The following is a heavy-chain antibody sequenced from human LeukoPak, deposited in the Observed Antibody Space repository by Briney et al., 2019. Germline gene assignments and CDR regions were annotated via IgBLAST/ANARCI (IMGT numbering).Heavy chain of an antibody. D-gene: IGHD1-14*01. CDR2: INPSGGDT. V-gene: IGHV1-46*01. J-gene: IGHJ4*02. CDR3: AREVMDNLRFDY. CDR1: GYTFTSYY. Sequence: ASVKVSCKASGYTFTSYYMHWVRQAPGQGLEWMGIINPSGGDTSYAQKFQGRLTMTRDTSTNTVYMELTSLRSEDTAVYYCAREVMDNLRFDYWGQGTLVTVSS.